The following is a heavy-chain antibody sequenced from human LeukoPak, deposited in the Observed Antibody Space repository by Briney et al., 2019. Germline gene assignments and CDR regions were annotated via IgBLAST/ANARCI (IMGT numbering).Heavy chain of an antibody. CDR2: ISAYNGNT. D-gene: IGHD2-2*01. V-gene: IGHV1-18*01. J-gene: IGHJ4*02. Sequence: ASVKVSCKASGYTFTSYGISWVRQAPEQGLEWMGWISAYNGNTNYAQKLQGRVTMTTDTSTSTAYMELRSLRSDDTAVYYCARNGLLVVPAAIDYWDQGTLVTVSS. CDR1: GYTFTSYG. CDR3: ARNGLLVVPAAIDY.